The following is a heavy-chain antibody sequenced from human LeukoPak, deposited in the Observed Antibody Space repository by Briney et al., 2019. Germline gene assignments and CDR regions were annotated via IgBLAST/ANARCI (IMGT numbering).Heavy chain of an antibody. Sequence: GGPLRLSCAASGFTFSSYWMSWVRQAPGKGLEWVANIKQDGSEKYYVDSVKGRFTISRDNAKNSLYLQMNSLRAEDTAVYYCARDPLYYYYDSSGYYYASGQGTLVTVSS. V-gene: IGHV3-7*01. CDR1: GFTFSSYW. CDR3: ARDPLYYYYDSSGYYYA. J-gene: IGHJ5*02. CDR2: IKQDGSEK. D-gene: IGHD3-22*01.